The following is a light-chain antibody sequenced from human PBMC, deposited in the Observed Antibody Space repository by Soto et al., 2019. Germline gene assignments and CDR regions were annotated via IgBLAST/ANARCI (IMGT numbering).Light chain of an antibody. CDR3: NSLRVNHLYV. V-gene: IGLV2-14*01. CDR1: SSDVGGYNT. J-gene: IGLJ1*01. Sequence: QSALTQPASVSGSPGQTITISCTGTSSDVGGYNTVSWYQHHPGKAPKLIIYEVTHRPAGSSDRFSASKSGNTASLTISGLQAEDEADYYCNSLRVNHLYVFGTGTKLTVL. CDR2: EVT.